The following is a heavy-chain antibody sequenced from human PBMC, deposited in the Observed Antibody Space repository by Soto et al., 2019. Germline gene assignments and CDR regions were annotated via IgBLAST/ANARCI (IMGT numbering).Heavy chain of an antibody. CDR1: GFTFYNFA. CDR3: AKDQGASLTASRPTDY. J-gene: IGHJ4*02. CDR2: ISGSGGSP. V-gene: IGHV3-23*01. Sequence: QLLESGGGLVQPGGSLRLSCAGSGFTFYNFAISWVRQAPGKGLEWVSAISGSGGSPYYADSVKGRFTISRDNSKNTVYLQMNSLRAEDTALYYCAKDQGASLTASRPTDYWGQGTLVTVSS. D-gene: IGHD5-18*01.